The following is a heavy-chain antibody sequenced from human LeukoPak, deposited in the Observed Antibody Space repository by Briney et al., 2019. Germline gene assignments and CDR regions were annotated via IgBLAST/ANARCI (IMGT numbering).Heavy chain of an antibody. CDR1: GGSISSYY. V-gene: IGHV4-4*09. CDR2: IYTSGST. Sequence: SETLSLTCTVSGGSISSYYWSWIRQPPGKGLEWIGYIYTSGSTNYNPSLKSRVTISVDTSKNQFSLKLSSVTAADTAVYYCARRGDFWSESHFDYWGQGTLVTVSS. D-gene: IGHD3-3*01. CDR3: ARRGDFWSESHFDY. J-gene: IGHJ4*02.